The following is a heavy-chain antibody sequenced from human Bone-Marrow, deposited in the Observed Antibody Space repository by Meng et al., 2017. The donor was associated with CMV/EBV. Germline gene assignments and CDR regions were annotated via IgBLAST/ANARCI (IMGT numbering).Heavy chain of an antibody. D-gene: IGHD6-6*01. Sequence: GESLKISCAASGFSFSSYAMSWVRQAPGKGLEWVSSVSGTADSTYYADSVKGRFTISRDNSKNTLYLQMNSLRAEDTAVYYCARDPYSSSSHYYYGMDVWGQGTTVTVSS. V-gene: IGHV3-23*01. CDR2: VSGTADST. CDR3: ARDPYSSSSHYYYGMDV. J-gene: IGHJ6*02. CDR1: GFSFSSYA.